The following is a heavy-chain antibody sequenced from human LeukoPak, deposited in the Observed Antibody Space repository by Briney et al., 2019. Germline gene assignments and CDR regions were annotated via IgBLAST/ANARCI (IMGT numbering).Heavy chain of an antibody. CDR1: GGSISSYY. CDR2: IYTSGST. J-gene: IGHJ4*02. V-gene: IGHV4-4*07. D-gene: IGHD6-19*01. CDR3: AREGRWAGTGNFDY. Sequence: PSETLSLTCTVSGGSISSYYWSWIRQPAGKGLEWIGRIYTSGSTNYNPSLKSRVTMSVDTSKNQFSLKLSSVTAADTVVYYCAREGRWAGTGNFDYWGQGTLVTVSS.